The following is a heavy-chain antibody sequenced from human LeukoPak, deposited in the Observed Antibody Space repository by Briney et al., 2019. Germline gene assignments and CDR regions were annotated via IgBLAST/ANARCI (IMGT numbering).Heavy chain of an antibody. Sequence: ASVKVSCKASGGTFSSYAISWVRQAPGQGLEWMGGIIPIFGTANHAQKFQGRVTITADESTSTAYMELSSLRSEDTAVYYCAREYRGYCSSTSCSGGVGAFDIWGQGTMVTVSS. J-gene: IGHJ3*02. CDR1: GGTFSSYA. D-gene: IGHD2-2*01. CDR3: AREYRGYCSSTSCSGGVGAFDI. CDR2: IIPIFGTA. V-gene: IGHV1-69*13.